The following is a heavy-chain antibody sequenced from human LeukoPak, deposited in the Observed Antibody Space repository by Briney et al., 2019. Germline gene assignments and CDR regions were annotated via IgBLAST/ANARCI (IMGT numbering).Heavy chain of an antibody. CDR2: ISSSSYI. V-gene: IGHV3-21*01. D-gene: IGHD6-13*01. J-gene: IGHJ4*02. CDR1: GFTFSSYS. CDR3: ARDPGYSSSWYPTYYFDY. Sequence: PGGSLRLSCAASGFTFSSYSMNWVRQAPGKGLEWVSAISSSSYIYYADSVKSRFTISRDNAKNSLYLQMNSLRAEDTAVYYCARDPGYSSSWYPTYYFDYWGQGTLVTVSS.